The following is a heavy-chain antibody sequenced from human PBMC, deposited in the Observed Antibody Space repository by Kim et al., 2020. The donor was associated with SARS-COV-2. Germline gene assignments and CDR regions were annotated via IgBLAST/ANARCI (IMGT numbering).Heavy chain of an antibody. Sequence: SETLSLTCAVYGGSFSGYYWSWIRQPPGKGLEWIGEINHSGSTNYNPSLKSRVTISVDTSKNQFSLKLSSVTAADTAVYYCASSKGVVVAATGGHWFDP. CDR3: ASSKGVVVAATGGHWFDP. V-gene: IGHV4-34*01. J-gene: IGHJ5*02. D-gene: IGHD2-15*01. CDR1: GGSFSGYY. CDR2: INHSGST.